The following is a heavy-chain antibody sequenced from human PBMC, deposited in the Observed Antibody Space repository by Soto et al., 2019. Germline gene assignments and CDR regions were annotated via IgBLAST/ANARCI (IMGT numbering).Heavy chain of an antibody. V-gene: IGHV4-61*01. Sequence: QVQLQESGPGLVKPSETLSLTCTVSGGSVSSGSNYWSWIRQPPGKGLEWIGYIFNTGNTKYNPSLKSRVTLSGDTSKNQFSLKLRSVTAADTAIYYCARGRGYNIHYFDLWGRGTLVAVSS. D-gene: IGHD5-12*01. CDR2: IFNTGNT. CDR1: GGSVSSGSNY. J-gene: IGHJ2*01. CDR3: ARGRGYNIHYFDL.